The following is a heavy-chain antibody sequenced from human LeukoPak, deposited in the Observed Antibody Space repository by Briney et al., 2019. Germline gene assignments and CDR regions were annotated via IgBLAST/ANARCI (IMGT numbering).Heavy chain of an antibody. D-gene: IGHD1-7*01. CDR1: GFTFSSYA. J-gene: IGHJ4*02. CDR3: ARGELWERFDY. CDR2: ISYDGSNK. V-gene: IGHV3-30*04. Sequence: GGSLRLSCAAYGFTFSSYAMHWVRQAPGKGLEWVAVISYDGSNKYYADSVKGRYTISRDNSKNTLYLQMNSLRAEDTAVYYCARGELWERFDYWGQGTLVTVSS.